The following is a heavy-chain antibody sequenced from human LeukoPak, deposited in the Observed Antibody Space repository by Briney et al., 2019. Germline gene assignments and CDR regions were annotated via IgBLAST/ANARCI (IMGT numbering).Heavy chain of an antibody. J-gene: IGHJ4*02. CDR3: TRGNSIAAGAN. D-gene: IGHD6-13*01. Sequence: PSETLSLTCSVSGGSSSSSNYYWGWIRQAPGSGLEWIGSVYHSGSTYDNPSLKSRVTVSLDTSKNQSSLKVTSVTAADTAVYYCTRGNSIAAGANWGQGTLVTVSS. CDR2: VYHSGST. V-gene: IGHV4-39*07. CDR1: GGSSSSSNYY.